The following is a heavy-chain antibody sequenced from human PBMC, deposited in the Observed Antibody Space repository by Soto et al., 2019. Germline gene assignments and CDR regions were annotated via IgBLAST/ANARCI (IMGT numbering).Heavy chain of an antibody. Sequence: QLQLQESGPGLVKPSETLSLTCTVSGGSISSSSYYWGWIRQPPGKGLEWIGSIYYSGSTYYNPSLKRRVTISVDTSKNQFSLKLSSVTAADTAVYYCARRAAVAGADWYFDLWGRGTLVTVSS. CDR3: ARRAAVAGADWYFDL. CDR1: GGSISSSSYY. V-gene: IGHV4-39*01. J-gene: IGHJ2*01. CDR2: IYYSGST. D-gene: IGHD6-19*01.